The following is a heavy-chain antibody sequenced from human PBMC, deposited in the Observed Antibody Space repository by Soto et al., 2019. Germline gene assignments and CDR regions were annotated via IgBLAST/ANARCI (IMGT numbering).Heavy chain of an antibody. V-gene: IGHV4-59*01. Sequence: PSETLSLTCTVSGGSISNYYWSWIRQPPGKGLEWIGYIYDSGSTVYNPSLKSRVTISLDMSKNQFSLRLSSVTAADTAVCYCARAFGSSMPSLYWGQGTLVTVSS. CDR3: ARAFGSSMPSLY. D-gene: IGHD2-2*01. J-gene: IGHJ4*02. CDR2: IYDSGST. CDR1: GGSISNYY.